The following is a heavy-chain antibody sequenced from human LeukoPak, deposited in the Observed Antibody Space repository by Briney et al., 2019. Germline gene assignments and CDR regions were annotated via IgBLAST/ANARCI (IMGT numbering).Heavy chain of an antibody. V-gene: IGHV4-34*01. CDR1: GGSFSGYY. J-gene: IGHJ5*02. D-gene: IGHD1-26*01. CDR3: ASAVGATGRFDP. Sequence: SETLSLTCAVYGGSFSGYYWSWIRQPPGKGLEWIGEINHSGSTNYTPSLKSRVTVPVDTSKNQFSLKLSSVTAADTAVYYCASAVGATGRFDPWGQGTLVTVSS. CDR2: INHSGST.